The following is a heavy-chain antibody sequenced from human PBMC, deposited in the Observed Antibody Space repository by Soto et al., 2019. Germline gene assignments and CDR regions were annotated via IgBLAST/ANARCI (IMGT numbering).Heavy chain of an antibody. J-gene: IGHJ6*02. V-gene: IGHV3-30*18. D-gene: IGHD3-3*01. CDR3: AKGPSWSGYSVDV. CDR2: ISYDGSNK. CDR1: GFTFSSYG. Sequence: PGGSLRLSCAASGFTFSSYGMHWVRQAPGKGLEWVAVISYDGSNKYYADSVKGRFTISRDNSKNTLYLQMNSLRAEDTAVYYCAKGPSWSGYSVDVWGQGTTVTVS.